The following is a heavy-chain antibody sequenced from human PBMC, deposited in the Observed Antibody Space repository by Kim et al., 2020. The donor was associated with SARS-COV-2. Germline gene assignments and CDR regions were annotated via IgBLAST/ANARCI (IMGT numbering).Heavy chain of an antibody. CDR2: INHSGST. CDR3: ARRIPYYYDSRGAFDI. J-gene: IGHJ3*02. D-gene: IGHD3-22*01. Sequence: SETLSLTCAVYGGSFSGYYWSWIRQPPGKGLEWIGEINHSGSTNYNPSLKSRVTISVDTSKNQFSLKLSSVTAADTAVYYCARRIPYYYDSRGAFDIWGHGAIITVSS. V-gene: IGHV4-34*01. CDR1: GGSFSGYY.